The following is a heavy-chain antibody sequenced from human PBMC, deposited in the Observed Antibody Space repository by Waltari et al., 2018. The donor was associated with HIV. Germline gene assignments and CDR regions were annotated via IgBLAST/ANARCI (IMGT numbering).Heavy chain of an antibody. V-gene: IGHV6-1*01. Sequence: QVQLQQSGPGLVKPSQTLSLTCAISGDSVSSNSAAWNWIRQSPSQGLEWLGRTYYRSKWYNDYAVSVKSRITINPATSKNQFSLQLNSVTPEDTAVYYCARDPMSSSGWWVPSGFDYWGQGTLVTVSS. J-gene: IGHJ4*02. CDR1: GDSVSSNSAA. D-gene: IGHD6-19*01. CDR3: ARDPMSSSGWWVPSGFDY. CDR2: TYYRSKWYN.